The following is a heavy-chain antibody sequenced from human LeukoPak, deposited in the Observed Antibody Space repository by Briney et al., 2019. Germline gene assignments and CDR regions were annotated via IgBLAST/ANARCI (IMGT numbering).Heavy chain of an antibody. J-gene: IGHJ6*03. D-gene: IGHD5-12*01. CDR1: GFTVSRNY. V-gene: IGHV3-53*01. CDR2: IYSDGST. Sequence: TGGSLRLSCAASGFTVSRNYVNWVRQAPGKGLEWVSLIYSDGSTYYADSVKGRFTISRDDSKNTLYLQMNSLRAEDTAVYYCARASGYDGQYYYYMDVWGKGTTVTVSS. CDR3: ARASGYDGQYYYYMDV.